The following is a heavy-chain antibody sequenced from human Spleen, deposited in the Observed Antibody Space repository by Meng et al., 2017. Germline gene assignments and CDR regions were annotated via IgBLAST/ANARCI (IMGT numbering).Heavy chain of an antibody. CDR2: IGHSGFT. D-gene: IGHD1/OR15-1a*01. Sequence: QVHLRDSGPGLVKHSETLSPPCLFSGDSISSSDSYWGWIRQSPGKGLEWIGSIGHSGFTYYSPSFESRVTVSVDTFRSQFSLELTSVTAADTAVYYCVRSRAWVRTGFDPWGQGTLVTVSS. J-gene: IGHJ5*02. V-gene: IGHV4-39*01. CDR1: GDSISSSDSY. CDR3: VRSRAWVRTGFDP.